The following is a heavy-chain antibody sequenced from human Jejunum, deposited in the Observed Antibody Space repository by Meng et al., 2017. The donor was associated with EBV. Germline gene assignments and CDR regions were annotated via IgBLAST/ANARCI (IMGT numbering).Heavy chain of an antibody. V-gene: IGHV3-21*02. D-gene: IGHD3-16*02. J-gene: IGHJ4*02. CDR2: FSSGSSFI. CDR3: VRDSSFNVH. CDR1: GFTFSSYS. Sequence: VQLVAYGGGLVKPAGSLRLSCAASGFTFSSYSRNWVRQAPGKGLEWVSYFSSGSSFIYYADSVKGRFTISRDDAQNSLSLQMNNLGADDTAVYYCVRDSSFNVHWGQGTLVTVSS.